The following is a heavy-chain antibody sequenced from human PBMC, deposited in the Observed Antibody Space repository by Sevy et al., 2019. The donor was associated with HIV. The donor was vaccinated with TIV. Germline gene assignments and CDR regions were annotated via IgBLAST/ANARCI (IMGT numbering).Heavy chain of an antibody. Sequence: ASVKVSCKASGGTFSSYAISWVRQAPGQGLEWMGGIIPIFGTANYAQKFQGTVTITADESTSTAYMELSSLRSEDTAVYYCARAPSRAVTKGGLHFDYWGQGTLVTVSS. J-gene: IGHJ4*02. D-gene: IGHD4-17*01. V-gene: IGHV1-69*13. CDR2: IIPIFGTA. CDR3: ARAPSRAVTKGGLHFDY. CDR1: GGTFSSYA.